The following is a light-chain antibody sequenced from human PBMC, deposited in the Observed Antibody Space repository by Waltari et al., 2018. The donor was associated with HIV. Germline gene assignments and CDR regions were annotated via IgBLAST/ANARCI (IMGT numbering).Light chain of an antibody. Sequence: QSVLTQPPSASGTLGQSVTISCPGSSSHVGSKPVSWFQQAPGTAPKLLIYRDYQRRSGIPDRFSGSKSGASASLTISGLRSEDEADYYCVAWDDSLSGYVFGTGTKISVL. V-gene: IGLV1-47*01. J-gene: IGLJ1*01. CDR3: VAWDDSLSGYV. CDR2: RDY. CDR1: SSHVGSKP.